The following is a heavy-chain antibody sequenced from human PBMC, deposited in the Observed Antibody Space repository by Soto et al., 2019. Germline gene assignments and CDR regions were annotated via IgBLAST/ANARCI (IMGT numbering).Heavy chain of an antibody. CDR2: ISAYNGNT. CDR3: ARDEILHLGELSLHFDY. J-gene: IGHJ4*02. Sequence: GASVKVSCKASGYTFTSYGISWVRQAPGQGLEWMGWISAYNGNTNYAQKLQGRVTMTTDTSTSTAYMELRSLRPDDTAVYYCARDEILHLGELSLHFDYWGQGTLVTVSS. CDR1: GYTFTSYG. V-gene: IGHV1-18*01. D-gene: IGHD3-16*02.